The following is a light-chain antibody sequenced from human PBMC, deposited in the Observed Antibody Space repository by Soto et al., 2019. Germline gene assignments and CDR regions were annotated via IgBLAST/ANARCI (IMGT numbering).Light chain of an antibody. CDR2: ADN. Sequence: NFMLPQPHSVSESPGKTVTISCTRSSGSIASNYVQWYQQRPGSATTTVIDADNQRPSGVPDRFSGSIDSYSNSASLTISGLKTEDEADYYCQSYDSSNLVVFGGGTKLTVL. J-gene: IGLJ2*01. V-gene: IGLV6-57*04. CDR3: QSYDSSNLVV. CDR1: SGSIASNY.